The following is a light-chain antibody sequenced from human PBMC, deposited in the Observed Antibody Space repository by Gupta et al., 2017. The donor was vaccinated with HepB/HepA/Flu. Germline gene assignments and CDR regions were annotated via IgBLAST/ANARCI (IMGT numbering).Light chain of an antibody. V-gene: IGKV3-11*01. CDR2: DAS. J-gene: IGKJ4*02. Sequence: EIVLTQSPATLSLSPGERATLSCRASQSVSSYLAWYQQKPGQAPRLLIYDASNRATGIPAMFSGRGSGTDFTLTSRSLEPEDFAFYYCQQRRYCRTFGEGTKVEIK. CDR1: QSVSSY. CDR3: QQRRYCRT.